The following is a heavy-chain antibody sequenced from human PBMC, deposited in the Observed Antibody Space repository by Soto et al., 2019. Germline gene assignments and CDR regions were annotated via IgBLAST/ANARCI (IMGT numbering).Heavy chain of an antibody. CDR3: ASSSWYAFEY. V-gene: IGHV3-23*01. Sequence: EVQLLEAGGGLVQPGGSLRLSCAASGFTFPTYAMNWVRQAPGKGLEWVLVMSGSGGSTNYADSVKGRFTISRDNSKKTLYRQMNSLRAEDTAVYYCASSSWYAFEYWGQGTLVSVSS. CDR1: GFTFPTYA. CDR2: MSGSGGST. D-gene: IGHD6-13*01. J-gene: IGHJ4*02.